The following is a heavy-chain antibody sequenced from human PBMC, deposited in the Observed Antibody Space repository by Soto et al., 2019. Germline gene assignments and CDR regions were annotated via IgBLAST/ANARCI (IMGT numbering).Heavy chain of an antibody. D-gene: IGHD2-21*01. CDR3: AKDGVVRSIFYSVSGTEV. CDR2: ISYDGSNK. CDR1: GFTFSSYG. V-gene: IGHV3-30*18. Sequence: VRLSCAASGFTFSSYGMHWVRQAPGKGLEWVAVISYDGSNKYYADSVKGRFTISRDNSKNTLYLQMNSLRAEDTAVYYCAKDGVVRSIFYSVSGTEVWGQGTTV. J-gene: IGHJ6*02.